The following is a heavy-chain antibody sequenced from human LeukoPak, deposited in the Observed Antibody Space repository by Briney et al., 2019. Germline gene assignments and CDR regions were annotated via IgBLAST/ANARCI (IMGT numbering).Heavy chain of an antibody. CDR3: ATYSSLNTREFQY. CDR2: IRQDGGET. D-gene: IGHD3-22*01. J-gene: IGHJ1*01. V-gene: IGHV3-7*01. CDR1: GLTFSRDW. Sequence: GGSLRPSCEASGLTFSRDWMGWVRQAPGKGLEWVANIRQDGGETYYGDSVKGRFIISRDNAKNSLFLQMNRLRAEDTAVYYCATYSSLNTREFQYWGQGTLVTVSP.